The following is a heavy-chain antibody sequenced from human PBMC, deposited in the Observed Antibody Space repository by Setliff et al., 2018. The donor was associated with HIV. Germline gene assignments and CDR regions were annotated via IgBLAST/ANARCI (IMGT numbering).Heavy chain of an antibody. CDR1: GYSFTFYG. J-gene: IGHJ4*02. CDR2: ISVYNGYT. CDR3: ARAYDILTGYFDY. V-gene: IGHV1-18*01. D-gene: IGHD3-9*01. Sequence: ASVKVSCKASGYSFTFYGLNWVRQAPGQGLEWMGWISVYNGYTNYAQKVQGRVTMTTDTSTSTAYMELRSLRSDDPAVYYCARAYDILTGYFDYWGQGTLVTVSS.